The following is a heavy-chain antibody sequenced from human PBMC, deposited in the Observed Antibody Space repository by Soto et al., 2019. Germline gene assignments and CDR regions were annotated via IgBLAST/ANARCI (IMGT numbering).Heavy chain of an antibody. CDR3: ARDLEFRDGNISHLDY. CDR1: GGTFRNHV. D-gene: IGHD3-10*01. J-gene: IGHJ4*02. Sequence: AASVKVSCKASGGTFRNHVFNWVRQAPGQGLEWMGGIIPIIGTPNYAQKFQGRVTITADASTNTVHLEVSSLRSQDTAVYYCARDLEFRDGNISHLDYWGQGTLVTVSS. V-gene: IGHV1-69*13. CDR2: IIPIIGTP.